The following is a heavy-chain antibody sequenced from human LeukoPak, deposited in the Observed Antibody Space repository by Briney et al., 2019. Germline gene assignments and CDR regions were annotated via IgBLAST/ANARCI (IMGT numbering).Heavy chain of an antibody. D-gene: IGHD6-13*01. V-gene: IGHV3-30*02. CDR3: AKVSSTASHTYYYYYYMDV. J-gene: IGHJ6*03. CDR2: IRYDGSKE. CDR1: GFTFSNYG. Sequence: GGSLRLSCAASGFTFSNYGMHWVRQAPGKGLEWMALIRYDGSKEYYADSVKGRFTSSRDNSKDTLYLQMNSLRAEDTAVYYCAKVSSTASHTYYYYYYMDVWGKGTTVTVSS.